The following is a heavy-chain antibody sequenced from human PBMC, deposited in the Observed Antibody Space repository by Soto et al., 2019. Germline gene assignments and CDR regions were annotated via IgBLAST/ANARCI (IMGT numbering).Heavy chain of an antibody. D-gene: IGHD6-13*01. J-gene: IGHJ6*02. CDR2: ISYDGSNK. V-gene: IGHV3-30*18. CDR3: AKDLHSSSWYRTYYYYGMDV. CDR1: GFTFSSYG. Sequence: GGSLRLSCAASGFTFSSYGMHWVRQAPGKGLEGVAVISYDGSNKYYADSVKGRFTISRDNSKNTLYLQMNSLRAEDTAVYYCAKDLHSSSWYRTYYYYGMDVWGQGTTVTVSS.